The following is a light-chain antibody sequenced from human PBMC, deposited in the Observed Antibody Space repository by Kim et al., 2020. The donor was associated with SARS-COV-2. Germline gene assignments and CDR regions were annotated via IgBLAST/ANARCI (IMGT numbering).Light chain of an antibody. J-gene: IGKJ4*01. Sequence: SPGERATLSCRASQSVSSNYLAWYQQKPGQAPRFFIYAASTRATGIPDRFSGSGSGTDFTLTISRLEPEDFAVYYCQQYGMSPLTFGGGTKVDIK. V-gene: IGKV3-20*01. CDR2: AAS. CDR1: QSVSSNY. CDR3: QQYGMSPLT.